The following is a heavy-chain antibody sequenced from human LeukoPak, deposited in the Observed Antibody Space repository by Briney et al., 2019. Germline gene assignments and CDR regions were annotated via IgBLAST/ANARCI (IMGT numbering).Heavy chain of an antibody. Sequence: ASVKVSCKASGYTFIGYYMHWVRQAPGQGLEWMGWINPNSGGTNYAQKFQGRVTMTRDTSISTAYMELSRLRSDDTAVYYCARAAPKIVGATPDYWGQGTLVTVSS. CDR2: INPNSGGT. CDR3: ARAAPKIVGATPDY. J-gene: IGHJ4*02. V-gene: IGHV1-2*02. CDR1: GYTFIGYY. D-gene: IGHD1-26*01.